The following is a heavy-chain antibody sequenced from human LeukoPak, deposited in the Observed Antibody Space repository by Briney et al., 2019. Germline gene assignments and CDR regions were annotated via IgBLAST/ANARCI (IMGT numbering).Heavy chain of an antibody. CDR3: ARETIYYYDSSGYPIDAFDI. CDR2: IYYSGST. CDR1: GGSISSGGYY. D-gene: IGHD3-22*01. J-gene: IGHJ3*02. V-gene: IGHV4-31*03. Sequence: SQTLSLTCTVSGGSISSGGYYWSWIRQHPGEGLEWIGYIYYSGSTYYNPSLKSRVTISVDTSKNQFSLKPSSVTAADTAVYYCARETIYYYDSSGYPIDAFDIWGQGTMVTVSS.